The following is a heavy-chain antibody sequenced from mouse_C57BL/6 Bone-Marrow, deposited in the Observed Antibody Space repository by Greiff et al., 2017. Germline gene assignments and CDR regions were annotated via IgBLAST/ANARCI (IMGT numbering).Heavy chain of an antibody. CDR2: IYPGNSYT. D-gene: IGHD2-3*01. CDR1: GYTFTSYW. CDR3: TRGGIYDGYYSYFDY. J-gene: IGHJ2*01. V-gene: IGHV1-5*01. Sequence: EVQLQQSGTVLARPGASVKMSCKTSGYTFTSYWMHWVKQRPGQGLEWIGAIYPGNSYTSYNQKFKGKAKLTAVTSASTAYMELSSLTNEDSAVYYCTRGGIYDGYYSYFDYWGQGTTLTVSS.